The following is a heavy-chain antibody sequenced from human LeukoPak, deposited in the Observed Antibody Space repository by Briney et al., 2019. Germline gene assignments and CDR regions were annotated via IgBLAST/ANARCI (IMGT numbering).Heavy chain of an antibody. CDR3: AKQRRDGYNYFDY. CDR1: GGSISSSRYY. Sequence: SETLSLTCTVSGGSISSSRYYWGWIRHPPGKGLEWIGNIYYSESTYYNPSLKSRVTISVDTSKNQFSLKLSSVTAADTAVYYCAKQRRDGYNYFDYWGQGTLVTVSS. CDR2: IYYSEST. J-gene: IGHJ4*02. D-gene: IGHD5-24*01. V-gene: IGHV4-39*01.